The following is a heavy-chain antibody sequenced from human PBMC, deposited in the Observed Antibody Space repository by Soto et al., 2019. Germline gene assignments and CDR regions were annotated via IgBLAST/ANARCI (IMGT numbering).Heavy chain of an antibody. D-gene: IGHD6-19*01. J-gene: IGHJ4*02. V-gene: IGHV4-31*03. CDR3: ARATVAQLYFDY. Sequence: SETLSLTCTVSGGSISSGGYYWSWIRQHPGKGLEWIGYIYYSGSTYYNPSLKSRVTISVDTSKNQFSLKLSSVTAADTAVYYCARATVAQLYFDYWGQGTLVTVSS. CDR1: GGSISSGGYY. CDR2: IYYSGST.